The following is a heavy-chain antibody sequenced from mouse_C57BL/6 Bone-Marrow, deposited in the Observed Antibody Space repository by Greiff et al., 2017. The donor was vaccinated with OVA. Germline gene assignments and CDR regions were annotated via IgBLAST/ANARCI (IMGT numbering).Heavy chain of an antibody. J-gene: IGHJ4*01. Sequence: DVHLVESGGGLVKPGGSLKLSCAASGFTFSSYAMSWVRQTPEKRLEWVATISDGGSYTYYPDNVKGRFTISRDNAKNNLYLQMSHLKSEDTAMYYCARGLEAYYSNLYAMDYWGQGTSVTVSS. CDR3: ARGLEAYYSNLYAMDY. CDR1: GFTFSSYA. CDR2: ISDGGSYT. D-gene: IGHD2-5*01. V-gene: IGHV5-4*01.